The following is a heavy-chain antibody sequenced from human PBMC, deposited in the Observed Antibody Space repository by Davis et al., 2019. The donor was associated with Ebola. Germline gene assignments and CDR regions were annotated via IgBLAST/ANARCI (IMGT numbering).Heavy chain of an antibody. J-gene: IGHJ6*02. Sequence: GGSLRLSCPASGFTFTSHWMSWVRQAPGKGLEWVANIKQDGSEKYYVDSVKGRFTISRDNAKNSLYLQMNSLRAEDTAVYYCQRRVDVWGQGTTVTVSS. CDR2: IKQDGSEK. CDR1: GFTFTSHW. CDR3: QRRVDV. V-gene: IGHV3-7*03. D-gene: IGHD6-25*01.